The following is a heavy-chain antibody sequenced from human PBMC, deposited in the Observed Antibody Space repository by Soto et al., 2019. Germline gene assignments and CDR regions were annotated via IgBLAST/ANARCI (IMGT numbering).Heavy chain of an antibody. Sequence: QVQLVQSGAEVKKPGSSVKVSCKASGGTFSSYAISWVRQAPGQRLEWLGGIIPIFGTADYAQKFQGRVTIPADESTSTAYMERSSLRSEDTAVYYCASHSGSSPEGRYYYGMDVWGQGTTVTVSS. V-gene: IGHV1-69*12. CDR1: GGTFSSYA. J-gene: IGHJ6*02. CDR3: ASHSGSSPEGRYYYGMDV. D-gene: IGHD1-26*01. CDR2: IIPIFGTA.